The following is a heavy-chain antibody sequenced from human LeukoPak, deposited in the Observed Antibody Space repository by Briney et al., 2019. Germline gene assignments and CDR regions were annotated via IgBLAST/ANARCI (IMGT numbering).Heavy chain of an antibody. D-gene: IGHD2-15*01. CDR3: ARDNCSGGSCYGYMDV. J-gene: IGHJ6*03. CDR2: INPNSGGT. CDR1: GYTFTGYY. V-gene: IGHV1-2*02. Sequence: ASVKVSCKASGYTFTGYYMHWVRQAPGQGLEWMGWINPNSGGTNYAQKFQGRVTMTRDTSISTAYMELSRLRSDDMAVYYCARDNCSGGSCYGYMDVWGKGTTVTISS.